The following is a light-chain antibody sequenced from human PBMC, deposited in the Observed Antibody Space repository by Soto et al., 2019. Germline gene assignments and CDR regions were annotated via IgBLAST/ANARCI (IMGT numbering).Light chain of an antibody. CDR3: SSYAGSNNHVV. CDR2: EVN. CDR1: SSDVGGYNY. J-gene: IGLJ2*01. Sequence: QSALTQPPSASGSPGQSVTISCTGTSSDVGGYNYVSWYQQHPGKAPKLMIYEVNKRPSGVPDRFSGSKSGNTASLTVSGLQAEDEADYYCSSYAGSNNHVVFGGGTQLTVL. V-gene: IGLV2-8*01.